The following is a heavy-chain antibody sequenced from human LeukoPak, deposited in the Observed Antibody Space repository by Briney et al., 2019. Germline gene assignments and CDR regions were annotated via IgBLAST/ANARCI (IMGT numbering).Heavy chain of an antibody. CDR3: ARDLRVILRKTYSWFDP. Sequence: ASVKVSCKASGYTFTDYYMHWVRQAPGDGVEWVGWSNPNSGGTNYAQQFQGRVTMTRDTSISTAYMELSRLRSDDTAVYYCARDLRVILRKTYSWFDPWGQGNLVTVSS. V-gene: IGHV1-2*02. D-gene: IGHD2-15*01. J-gene: IGHJ5*02. CDR2: SNPNSGGT. CDR1: GYTFTDYY.